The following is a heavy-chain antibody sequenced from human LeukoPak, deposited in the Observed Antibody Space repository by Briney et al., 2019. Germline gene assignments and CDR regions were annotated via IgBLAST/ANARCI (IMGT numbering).Heavy chain of an antibody. CDR1: GFTFNTYT. CDR2: ITASSTAI. J-gene: IGHJ4*02. Sequence: TGGSLRLSCAASGFTFNTYTMNWVRQAPGKGLEWVSSITASSTAIYSADSVKGRFTISRDNAKNILYLQMNSLRAEDTAVYYCARTYYDILTGYNPYFDYWGQGILVTVSS. CDR3: ARTYYDILTGYNPYFDY. D-gene: IGHD3-9*01. V-gene: IGHV3-21*01.